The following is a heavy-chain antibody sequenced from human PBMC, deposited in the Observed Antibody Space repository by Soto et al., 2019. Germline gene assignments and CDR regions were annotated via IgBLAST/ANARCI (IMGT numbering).Heavy chain of an antibody. D-gene: IGHD4-17*01. V-gene: IGHV4-61*01. Sequence: QVQLQESGPGRVKPSETLSLTCTVSGGSVSGGSYYWNWIRQPPGKGLEWIGYIYFSGSTNYNPSLKGRVTMSIDTSKHQFSLKLSSVTAADTAVYFCTRDVDFGEGDVWCQGTAVTVSS. J-gene: IGHJ6*02. CDR3: TRDVDFGEGDV. CDR1: GGSVSGGSYY. CDR2: IYFSGST.